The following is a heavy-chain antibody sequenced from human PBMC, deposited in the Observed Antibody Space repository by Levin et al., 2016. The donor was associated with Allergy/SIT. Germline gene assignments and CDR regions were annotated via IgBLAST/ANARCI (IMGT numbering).Heavy chain of an antibody. CDR1: GGTFSSYA. J-gene: IGHJ4*02. V-gene: IGHV1-69*13. Sequence: SVKVSCRASGGTFSSYAISWVRQAPGQGLEWMGGIIPIFGTANYAQKFQGRVTITADESTSTAYMELSSLRSEDTAVYYCARDRGTVTTFDYWGQGTLVTVSS. D-gene: IGHD4-17*01. CDR3: ARDRGTVTTFDY. CDR2: IIPIFGTA.